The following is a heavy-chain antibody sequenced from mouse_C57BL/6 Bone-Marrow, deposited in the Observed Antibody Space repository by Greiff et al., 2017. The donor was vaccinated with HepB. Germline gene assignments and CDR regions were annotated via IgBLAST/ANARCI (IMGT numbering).Heavy chain of an antibody. CDR3: AREPLGGRYFDV. CDR1: GYSITSGYD. J-gene: IGHJ1*03. D-gene: IGHD3-3*01. V-gene: IGHV3-1*01. CDR2: ISYSGST. Sequence: EVQLQESGPGMVKPSQSLSLTCTVTGYSITSGYDWHWIRHFPGNKLEWMGYISYSGSTNYNPSLKSRISITHDTSKNHFFLKLNSVTTEDTATYYCAREPLGGRYFDVWGTGTTVTVSS.